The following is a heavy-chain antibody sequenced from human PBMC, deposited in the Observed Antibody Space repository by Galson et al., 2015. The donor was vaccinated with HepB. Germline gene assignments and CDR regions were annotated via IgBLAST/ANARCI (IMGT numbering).Heavy chain of an antibody. Sequence: SLRLSCAASGFTFKNYALTWVRQAPGAGLEWVSTVSDSGDSTYYADSVKGRFIISRDNSKNTLFLQMNSLRAEDTALYYCARESYYGSGRYYVPSGIDYWGQGTLVTVSS. J-gene: IGHJ4*02. CDR2: VSDSGDST. CDR1: GFTFKNYA. CDR3: ARESYYGSGRYYVPSGIDY. D-gene: IGHD3-10*01. V-gene: IGHV3-23*01.